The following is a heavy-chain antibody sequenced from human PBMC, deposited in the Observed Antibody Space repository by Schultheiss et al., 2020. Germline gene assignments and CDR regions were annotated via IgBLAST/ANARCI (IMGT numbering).Heavy chain of an antibody. Sequence: GESLKISCAASGFTFSSYSMNWVRQAPGKGLVWVSRVNPDGTLTTYADFVKGRFTISRDNSKNTLYLQMNSLRAEDTAVYYCAKYRGTGLLTAVYLWGQGTLVTVSS. CDR1: GFTFSSYS. J-gene: IGHJ4*02. V-gene: IGHV3-74*03. D-gene: IGHD4-17*01. CDR2: VNPDGTLT. CDR3: AKYRGTGLLTAVYL.